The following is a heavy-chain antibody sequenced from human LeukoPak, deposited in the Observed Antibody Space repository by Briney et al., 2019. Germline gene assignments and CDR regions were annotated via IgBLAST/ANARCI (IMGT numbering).Heavy chain of an antibody. CDR2: IRSKAYGGTT. V-gene: IGHV3-49*04. J-gene: IGHJ4*02. CDR3: TRDRGARVVGSTNDY. D-gene: IGHD2-15*01. CDR1: GFTFGDYA. Sequence: GGSLRLSCTASGFTFGDYAMSWVRQAPGKGLEWVGFIRSKAYGGTTEYAASVKGRFTISRDDSKSIAYLQMNSLKTEDTAVYYSTRDRGARVVGSTNDYWGQGTLVTVSS.